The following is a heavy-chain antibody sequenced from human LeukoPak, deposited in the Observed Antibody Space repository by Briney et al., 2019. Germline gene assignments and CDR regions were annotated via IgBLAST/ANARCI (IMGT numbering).Heavy chain of an antibody. V-gene: IGHV1-18*04. J-gene: IGHJ5*02. D-gene: IGHD3-10*01. CDR1: GYTFSTSG. CDR2: IGGSNDNT. Sequence: ASVKVSCKASGYTFSTSGINWVRQAPGQGLEWMGWIGGSNDNTNYAQKFQERVTMTTDTSTTTAYMELRSLRFDDTAVYYCARGGSGTYLYSTFDPWGQGTLVTVSS. CDR3: ARGGSGTYLYSTFDP.